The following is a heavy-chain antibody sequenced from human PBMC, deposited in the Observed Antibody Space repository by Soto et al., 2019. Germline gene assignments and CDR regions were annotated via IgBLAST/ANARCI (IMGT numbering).Heavy chain of an antibody. V-gene: IGHV3-30-3*01. J-gene: IGHJ1*01. CDR2: ISYDGSNK. CDR3: ARDRGYCGGDCSTTNAEYFQH. CDR1: GFTFSSYA. D-gene: IGHD2-21*02. Sequence: QVQLVESGGGVVQPGRSLRLSCAASGFTFSSYAMHWVRQAPGKELEWVAVISYDGSNKYYADSVKGRFTISRDNSKNTLYLQMNSLRAEDTAVYYCARDRGYCGGDCSTTNAEYFQHWGQGTLVTVSS.